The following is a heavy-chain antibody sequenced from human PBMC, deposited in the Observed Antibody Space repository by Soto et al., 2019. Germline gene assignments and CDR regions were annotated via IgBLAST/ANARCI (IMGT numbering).Heavy chain of an antibody. V-gene: IGHV3-74*01. CDR1: GFTFSSYW. J-gene: IGHJ4*02. CDR2: INSDGSST. CDR3: AKSLRGIIIDFDC. D-gene: IGHD3-10*01. Sequence: GGSLRLSCAASGFTFSSYWMHWVRQAPGKGLVWVSHINSDGSSTTYADSVKGRFTISRDNAKNTLYLQMNSLRAEDTAVYYCAKSLRGIIIDFDCWGQGTLVTVSS.